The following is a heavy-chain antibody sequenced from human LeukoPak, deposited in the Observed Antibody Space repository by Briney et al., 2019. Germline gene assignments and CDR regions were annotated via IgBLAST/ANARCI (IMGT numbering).Heavy chain of an antibody. CDR3: ARGCATLYSSSWLDY. CDR1: GGSFSGYY. D-gene: IGHD6-13*01. J-gene: IGHJ4*02. Sequence: PSETLSLTCAVYGGSFSGYYWSWIRQPPGKGLEWIGEINHSGSTNYNPSLKSRVTISVDTSKNQFSLKLSSVTAADTAVYYCARGCATLYSSSWLDYWGQGTLVTVSS. V-gene: IGHV4-34*01. CDR2: INHSGST.